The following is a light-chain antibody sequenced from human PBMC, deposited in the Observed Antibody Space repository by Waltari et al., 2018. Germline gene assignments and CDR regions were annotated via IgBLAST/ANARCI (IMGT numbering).Light chain of an antibody. V-gene: IGLV2-8*01. CDR3: SSYAGNNNLI. Sequence: QSALTQPPSASGSPGQSVTISCTGTSSDLGDSYYVSWYQQHPGKAPKLIIYEVSKRPSGVPYRFSGSKSGNTASLTVSGLQAEDEADYHCSSYAGNNNLIFGGGTKLTVL. CDR2: EVS. CDR1: SSDLGDSYY. J-gene: IGLJ2*01.